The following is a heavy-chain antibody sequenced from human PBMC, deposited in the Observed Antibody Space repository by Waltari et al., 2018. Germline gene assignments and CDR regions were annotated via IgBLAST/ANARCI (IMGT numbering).Heavy chain of an antibody. J-gene: IGHJ4*02. CDR1: GFTFSSYS. D-gene: IGHD2-2*01. Sequence: EVQLVESGGGLVKPGGSLRLSCAASGFTFSSYSMNWVSTAPGKGLEWVSSISSSSSYIYYADSVKGRFTISRDNAKNSLYLQMNSLRAEDTAVYYCARELVAKGGQAVSWGQGTLVTVSS. CDR3: ARELVAKGGQAVS. V-gene: IGHV3-21*01. CDR2: ISSSSSYI.